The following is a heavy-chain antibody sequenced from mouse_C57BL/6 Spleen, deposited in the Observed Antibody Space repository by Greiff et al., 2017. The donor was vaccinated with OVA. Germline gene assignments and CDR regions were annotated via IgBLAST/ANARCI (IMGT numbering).Heavy chain of an antibody. CDR1: GYAFSSYW. V-gene: IGHV1-80*01. Sequence: QVQLQQSGAELVKPGASVKISCKASGYAFSSYWMNWVKQRPGKGLEGIGQIYPGDGDTNYNGKFKGKATLTADKSSSTAYMQLSSLTSEDSAVYFCARGGSYDGYCWFAYWGQGTLVTVSA. J-gene: IGHJ3*01. CDR2: IYPGDGDT. CDR3: ARGGSYDGYCWFAY. D-gene: IGHD2-3*01.